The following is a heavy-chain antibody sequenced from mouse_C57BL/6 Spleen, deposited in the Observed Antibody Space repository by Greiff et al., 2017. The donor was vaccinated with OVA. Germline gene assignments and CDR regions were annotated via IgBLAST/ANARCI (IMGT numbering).Heavy chain of an antibody. V-gene: IGHV14-4*01. Sequence: DVKLQESGAELVRPGASVKLSCTASGFNIKDDYMHWVKQRPEQGLEWIGWIDPENGDTEYASKFQGKATITADTSSNTAYLQLSSLTSEDTAVYYCTRYGPFAYWGQGTLVTVSA. J-gene: IGHJ3*01. CDR1: GFNIKDDY. CDR3: TRYGPFAY. D-gene: IGHD1-1*02. CDR2: IDPENGDT.